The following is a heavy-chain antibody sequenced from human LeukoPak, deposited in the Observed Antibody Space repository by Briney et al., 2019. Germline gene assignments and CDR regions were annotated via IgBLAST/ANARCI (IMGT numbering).Heavy chain of an antibody. CDR3: ARLNSDFWSGYYHHYNWFDP. CDR2: IYNRGST. Sequence: PSETLSLTCTVSGGSNSSYYWSWLRQPPGKGLEWIGYIYNRGSTNYNPSLKSRVTISVDTSKNQFSLMLSSMTAACTAVYYCARLNSDFWSGYYHHYNWFDPWGQGTLVTVSS. V-gene: IGHV4-4*09. CDR1: GGSNSSYY. J-gene: IGHJ5*02. D-gene: IGHD3-3*01.